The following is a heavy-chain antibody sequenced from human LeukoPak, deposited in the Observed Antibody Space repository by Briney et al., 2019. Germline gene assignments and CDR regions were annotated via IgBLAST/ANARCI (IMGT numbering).Heavy chain of an antibody. CDR2: IKSKTDGGTT. D-gene: IGHD3-16*02. CDR3: TTDLSGDYVWGSYRDY. Sequence: PGGSLRLSCAAPGFTFSNAWMSWVRQAPGKGLEWVGRIKSKTDGGTTDYAAPVKGRFTISRDDSKNTLYLQMNSLKTEDTAVYYCTTDLSGDYVWGSYRDYWGQGTLVTVSS. V-gene: IGHV3-15*01. CDR1: GFTFSNAW. J-gene: IGHJ4*02.